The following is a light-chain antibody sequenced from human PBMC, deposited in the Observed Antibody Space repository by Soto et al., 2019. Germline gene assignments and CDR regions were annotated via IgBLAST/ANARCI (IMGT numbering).Light chain of an antibody. Sequence: EMVVTLSPATLSVSPGERVTLSCRASESVSRNLAWYQQKPGQAPRLLIYGASTRATGIPARFSGSGSGTDFNLTITSLQSEDFALYYCQQYDSSPITFGQGTRLEIK. CDR3: QQYDSSPIT. CDR1: ESVSRN. CDR2: GAS. J-gene: IGKJ5*01. V-gene: IGKV3-15*01.